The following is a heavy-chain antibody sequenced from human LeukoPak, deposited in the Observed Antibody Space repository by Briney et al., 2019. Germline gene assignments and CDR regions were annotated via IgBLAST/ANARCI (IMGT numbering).Heavy chain of an antibody. Sequence: ASVKGSCKAYVYTFNSYYIHWVRQAPGQGLEWMGIINPSGGSASYAQKFQGRVTMTIDTSTSTVYMELSSLRSEDTAVYYCAKDRGYSGYDFDYWGQGTLVTVSS. CDR1: VYTFNSYY. D-gene: IGHD5-12*01. CDR3: AKDRGYSGYDFDY. V-gene: IGHV1-46*02. CDR2: INPSGGSA. J-gene: IGHJ4*02.